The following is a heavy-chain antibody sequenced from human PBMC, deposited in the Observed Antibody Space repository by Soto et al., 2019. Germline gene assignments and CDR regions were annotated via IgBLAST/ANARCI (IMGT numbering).Heavy chain of an antibody. Sequence: PGGSLRLSCAASGFIFSSYGMHWVRQAPGKGLEWVAVIWYDGSNKYYADSVKGRFTISRDNSKNTLYVQMNSLRAEDTAVYYCARALPALRYFGPFDYWGQGTLVTVSS. V-gene: IGHV3-33*01. CDR3: ARALPALRYFGPFDY. CDR1: GFIFSSYG. CDR2: IWYDGSNK. J-gene: IGHJ4*02. D-gene: IGHD3-9*01.